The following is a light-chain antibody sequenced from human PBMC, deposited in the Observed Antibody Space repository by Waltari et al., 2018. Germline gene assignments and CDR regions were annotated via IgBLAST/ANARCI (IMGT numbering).Light chain of an antibody. J-gene: IGLJ2*01. CDR2: EGS. Sequence: QSALTQPASVSGSPGQSITISCTGTSSDVDIYNLVSWYQQHPGKAPKLVIYEGSKRPSGVSNRFSGSKSGNTASLTISGLQAEDEADYCCCSYAGSSTLVVFGGGTTLTVL. V-gene: IGLV2-23*01. CDR3: CSYAGSSTLVV. CDR1: SSDVDIYNL.